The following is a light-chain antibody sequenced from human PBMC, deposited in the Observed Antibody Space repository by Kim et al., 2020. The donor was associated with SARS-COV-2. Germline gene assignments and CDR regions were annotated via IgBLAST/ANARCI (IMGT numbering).Light chain of an antibody. Sequence: ASVGDRLSITCRASQGISSALAWYRQTPGKAPKLLISDASTLEDGVPSRFSGSGSGTDFTLIISSLQPEDFATYYCQHFSAYPLTFGGGTTVEIK. CDR2: DAS. V-gene: IGKV1-13*02. J-gene: IGKJ4*01. CDR3: QHFSAYPLT. CDR1: QGISSA.